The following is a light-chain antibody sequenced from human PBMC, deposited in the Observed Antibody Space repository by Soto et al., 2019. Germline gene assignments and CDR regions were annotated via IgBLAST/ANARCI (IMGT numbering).Light chain of an antibody. J-gene: IGKJ5*01. Sequence: DIPLTQSPSFLSASVGDRVTITCRASQGLSSDLAWYRQKPGKAPKLLIYAASTLQSGVPSRFSGSGSGTEFTLTISSLQPEDFATYYCQQLNSYPITFDQGTRLEIK. V-gene: IGKV1-9*01. CDR1: QGLSSD. CDR3: QQLNSYPIT. CDR2: AAS.